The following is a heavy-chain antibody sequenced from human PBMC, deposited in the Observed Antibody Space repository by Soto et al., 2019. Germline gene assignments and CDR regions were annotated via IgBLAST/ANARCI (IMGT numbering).Heavy chain of an antibody. CDR2: IKQDGSEK. CDR3: ARGFIAAAGTVPGY. D-gene: IGHD6-13*01. CDR1: GFTFSSYW. V-gene: IGHV3-7*05. Sequence: GGSLRLSCAASGFTFSSYWMSWVRQAPGKGLEWVANIKQDGSEKYYVDSVKGRFTISRDNAKNSLYLQMNSLRAEDTAVYYCARGFIAAAGTVPGYWGQGTLVTVSS. J-gene: IGHJ4*02.